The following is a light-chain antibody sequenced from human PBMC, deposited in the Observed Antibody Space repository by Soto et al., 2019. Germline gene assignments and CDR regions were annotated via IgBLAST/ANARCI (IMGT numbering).Light chain of an antibody. CDR1: SSDVGAYNY. V-gene: IGLV2-14*01. Sequence: QSALTQPASVSGSPGQSITISCTGTSSDVGAYNYVSWYQQHPGKAPKLMIYDVTNRPSGVSNPFSGSKSGNTASLTISGLQAEDEADYYCSSYTRSNTRVFGGGTKVTVL. J-gene: IGLJ2*01. CDR2: DVT. CDR3: SSYTRSNTRV.